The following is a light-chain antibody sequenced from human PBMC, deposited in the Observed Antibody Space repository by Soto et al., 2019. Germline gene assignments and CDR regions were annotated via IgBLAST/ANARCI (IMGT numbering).Light chain of an antibody. CDR1: QSVSSN. CDR2: GAS. CDR3: QQYNNWPPWT. Sequence: EIVMTQSPATLSVSPGERATLSCRASQSVSSNLAWYQQKPGKAPRLLRYGASTSATGITARFSGSGSGTDVTLTISSLQSADFAVYYCQQYNNWPPWTFGQGTKVEIK. J-gene: IGKJ1*01. V-gene: IGKV3-15*01.